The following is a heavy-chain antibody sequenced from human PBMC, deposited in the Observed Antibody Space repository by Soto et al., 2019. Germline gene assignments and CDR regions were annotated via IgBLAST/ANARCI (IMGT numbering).Heavy chain of an antibody. CDR3: AKPSSGWYGFDS. V-gene: IGHV3-23*04. Sequence: EVQLVESGGGLVQPGGSLRLSCAASEFIFKNYAMSWVRQAPGKGLEWVSTISANGIITNYADSVRGRFTVSRDNSENTLYLQMKSLGAEDAAVYYCAKPSSGWYGFDSWGQGSLVTVSS. J-gene: IGHJ4*02. CDR2: ISANGIIT. D-gene: IGHD6-19*01. CDR1: EFIFKNYA.